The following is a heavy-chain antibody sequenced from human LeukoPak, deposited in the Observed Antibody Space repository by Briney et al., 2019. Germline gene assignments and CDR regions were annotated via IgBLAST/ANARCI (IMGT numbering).Heavy chain of an antibody. V-gene: IGHV4-59*01. CDR3: AKAVAAAGRFGFDP. J-gene: IGHJ5*02. D-gene: IGHD6-13*01. CDR2: IYNSGST. Sequence: SETLSLTCTVSGGSISTYYWSWIRQPPGKGLEWIGYIYNSGSTNYIPSLQSRVTISVDTSKNQFSLRLTSVTAADTAVYYCAKAVAAAGRFGFDPWGQGTLVTVSS. CDR1: GGSISTYY.